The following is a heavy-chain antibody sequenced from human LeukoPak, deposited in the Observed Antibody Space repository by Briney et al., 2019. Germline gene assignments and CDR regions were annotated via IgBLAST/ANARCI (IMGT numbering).Heavy chain of an antibody. V-gene: IGHV3-9*01. J-gene: IGHJ4*02. Sequence: GGSLRLSCAAAGFTFSSYSMNWVRQAPGKGLEWVSGISWNSGSIGYADSVKGRFTISRDNAKNSLYLQMNSLRAEDTALYYCAKGDSSGWSTGDYWGQGTLVTVSS. CDR1: GFTFSSYS. CDR3: AKGDSSGWSTGDY. CDR2: ISWNSGSI. D-gene: IGHD6-19*01.